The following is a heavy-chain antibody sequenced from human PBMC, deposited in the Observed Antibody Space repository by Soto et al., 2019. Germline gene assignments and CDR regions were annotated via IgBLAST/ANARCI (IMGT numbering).Heavy chain of an antibody. V-gene: IGHV4-4*07. Sequence: QVQLQESGPGLVKPSETLSLTCTVSGGSISSYYWSWIRQPAGKGLEWIGRIYTSGSTNYNPSLKSRVTMSVDTSKNQFSLKLTSVTAADTAVYYCARIDYSPQLAPYYYAMDVWGQGTTVTVSS. CDR3: ARIDYSPQLAPYYYAMDV. CDR1: GGSISSYY. CDR2: IYTSGST. J-gene: IGHJ6*02. D-gene: IGHD4-4*01.